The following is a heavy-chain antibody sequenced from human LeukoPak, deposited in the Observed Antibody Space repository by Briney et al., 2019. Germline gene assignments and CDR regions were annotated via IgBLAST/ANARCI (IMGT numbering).Heavy chain of an antibody. CDR3: AKDRSLWFGELQN. D-gene: IGHD3-10*01. CDR2: IHGSGGST. J-gene: IGHJ4*02. V-gene: IGHV3-23*01. Sequence: QTGGSLRLSCAASGFTFSSYAVSWVRQAPGKGLEWVSGIHGSGGSTYYADSVKGRFTISRDNSKNTVYLEMNSLRAEDTALYYCAKDRSLWFGELQNWGQGTLVTVSS. CDR1: GFTFSSYA.